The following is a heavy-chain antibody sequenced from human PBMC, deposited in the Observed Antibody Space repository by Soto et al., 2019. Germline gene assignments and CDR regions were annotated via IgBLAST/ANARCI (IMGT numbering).Heavy chain of an antibody. D-gene: IGHD3-3*01. V-gene: IGHV4-39*01. J-gene: IGHJ4*02. CDR2: IYYIGST. CDR1: GGSISSSSYY. Sequence: SETLSLTCTVSGGSISSSSYYWGWILQPPGKGLEWIGSIYYIGSTYYNPSLKSRVTISVDTSKNQFSLKLSSVTAADTAVYYCARGIRFLEWLLLYFDYWGQGTLVTVSS. CDR3: ARGIRFLEWLLLYFDY.